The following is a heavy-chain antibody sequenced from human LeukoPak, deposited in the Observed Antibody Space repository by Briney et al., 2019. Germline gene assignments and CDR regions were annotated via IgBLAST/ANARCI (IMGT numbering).Heavy chain of an antibody. Sequence: GGSLRLSCAASGFTFSDYYMSWIRQAPGKGLGWVSYISSSGSTIYYADSVKGRFTISRDNAKTSLYLQMNSLRAEDPAVYYCARDQATRHYFDYWGQGTLVTVSS. V-gene: IGHV3-11*01. CDR1: GFTFSDYY. J-gene: IGHJ4*02. CDR3: ARDQATRHYFDY. CDR2: ISSSGSTI.